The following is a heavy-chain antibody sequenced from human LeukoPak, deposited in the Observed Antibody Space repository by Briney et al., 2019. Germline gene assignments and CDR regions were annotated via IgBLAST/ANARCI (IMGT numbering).Heavy chain of an antibody. V-gene: IGHV4-34*01. J-gene: IGHJ4*02. CDR1: GGSFSGYY. CDR3: SRDSSDNWGFFDY. D-gene: IGHD7-27*01. Sequence: PSETLSLTCAVYGGSFSGYYWSWIRQPPGKGLEWIGEINHSGSTNYNPSLKSRVTISVDTSKNQFSLSLSYMTAADTAVYFCSRDSSDNWGFFDYWGQGTMVTVSS. CDR2: INHSGST.